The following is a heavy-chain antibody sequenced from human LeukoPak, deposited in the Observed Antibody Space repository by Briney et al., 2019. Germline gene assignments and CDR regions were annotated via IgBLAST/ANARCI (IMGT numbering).Heavy chain of an antibody. CDR1: GFTFSSYW. CDR2: INSDGSST. J-gene: IGHJ4*02. Sequence: GGSLRLSCAASGFTFSSYWMHWVSQAPGKELVWVSRINSDGSSTSYADSVKGRFTISRDNAKNTLYLQMNSLRAEDTAVYYCARGKVDTAMAIDYWGQGTLVTVSS. V-gene: IGHV3-74*01. CDR3: ARGKVDTAMAIDY. D-gene: IGHD5-18*01.